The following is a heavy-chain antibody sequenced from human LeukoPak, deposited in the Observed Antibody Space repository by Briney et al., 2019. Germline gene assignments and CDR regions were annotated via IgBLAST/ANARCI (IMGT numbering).Heavy chain of an antibody. Sequence: SETLSLTCTVSGGSISPYYWSWIRQPPGKGLEWIGYIYYSGSTYYNPSLKSRVTISVDTSKNQFSLKLSSVTAADTAVYYCARYYYDTSGYPHYSDYWGQGTLVTVSS. D-gene: IGHD3-22*01. V-gene: IGHV4-59*08. J-gene: IGHJ4*02. CDR3: ARYYYDTSGYPHYSDY. CDR2: IYYSGST. CDR1: GGSISPYY.